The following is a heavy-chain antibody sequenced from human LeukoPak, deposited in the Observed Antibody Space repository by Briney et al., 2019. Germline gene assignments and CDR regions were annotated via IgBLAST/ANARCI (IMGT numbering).Heavy chain of an antibody. J-gene: IGHJ5*02. V-gene: IGHV4-30-2*01. CDR2: IYHSGST. D-gene: IGHD2-8*01. CDR1: GGSISSGDYS. Sequence: SETLSLTCAVSGGSISSGDYSWSWIRQPPGKGLEWIGYIYHSGSTHYNPSLKSRVTISVDRSKNQFSLNLNSVTAADTAVYYCARSLPLMVHEARGEAWFDPWGQGTLVSVSS. CDR3: ARSLPLMVHEARGEAWFDP.